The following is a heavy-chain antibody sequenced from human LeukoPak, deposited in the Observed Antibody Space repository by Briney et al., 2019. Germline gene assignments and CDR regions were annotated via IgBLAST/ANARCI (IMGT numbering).Heavy chain of an antibody. CDR2: IYWNDDK. J-gene: IGHJ4*02. Sequence: SGPTLVKPTQTLTLTCTFSGFSLSTSGVGVGWIRQPPGKALEWLALIYWNDDKRYSPSLKSRLTITKDTSKNQVVLTMTNMDPVDTATYYCAHVELLWFGELSYFDYWGQGTLVTVSS. CDR1: GFSLSTSGVG. D-gene: IGHD3-10*01. CDR3: AHVELLWFGELSYFDY. V-gene: IGHV2-5*01.